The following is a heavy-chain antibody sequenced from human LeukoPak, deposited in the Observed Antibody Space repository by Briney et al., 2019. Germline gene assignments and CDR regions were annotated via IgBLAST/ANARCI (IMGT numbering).Heavy chain of an antibody. CDR3: ARDVNGFSSTWYEY. J-gene: IGHJ4*02. CDR1: DFSFITYA. CDR2: ITGSSTTI. V-gene: IGHV3-48*01. D-gene: IGHD6-13*01. Sequence: GGSLRLSCAASDFSFITYAMNWVRQAPGKGLEWVSYITGSSTTIYYADSVKGRFTISRDNAKNSLYLQMNSLRAEDTALYYCARDVNGFSSTWYEYWGQGTLVTVSS.